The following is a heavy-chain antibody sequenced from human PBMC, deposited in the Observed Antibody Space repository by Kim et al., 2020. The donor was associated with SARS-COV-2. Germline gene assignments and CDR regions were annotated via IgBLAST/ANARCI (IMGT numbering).Heavy chain of an antibody. Sequence: ASVKVSCKASGYTFTGYYMHWVRQAPGQGLEWMGWINPNSGGTNYAQKFQGRVTMTRDTSISTAYMELSRLRSDDTAVYYCARATMIVVGYDYWGQGTLVTVSS. CDR1: GYTFTGYY. J-gene: IGHJ4*02. D-gene: IGHD3-22*01. V-gene: IGHV1-2*02. CDR2: INPNSGGT. CDR3: ARATMIVVGYDY.